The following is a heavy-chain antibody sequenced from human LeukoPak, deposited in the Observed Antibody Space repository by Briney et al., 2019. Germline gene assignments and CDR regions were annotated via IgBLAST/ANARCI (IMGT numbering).Heavy chain of an antibody. Sequence: GGSLRLSCAASGFTVSSNYMSWVRQAPGKGLEWVSVIYSGGSTYYADSVKGRFTISRDNSKNTLYLQMNSLRAEDTAVYYCARSWYSSSWYDYWGQGTLVTVSS. D-gene: IGHD6-13*01. CDR3: ARSWYSSSWYDY. CDR1: GFTVSSNY. J-gene: IGHJ4*02. CDR2: IYSGGST. V-gene: IGHV3-53*01.